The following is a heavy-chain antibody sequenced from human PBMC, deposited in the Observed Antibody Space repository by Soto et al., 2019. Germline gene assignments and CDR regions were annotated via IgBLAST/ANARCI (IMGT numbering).Heavy chain of an antibody. Sequence: EVQLVESGGGLVKPGGSLRLSCAASGFTFSNAWMSWVRQAPGKGLEWVGRIKSKTDGGTTDYAAAVKGRFTISRDDSKNTLYLQMNSLKTEDTAVHYCTTRRINYYYILGRYRYSSEYFQRWGQGTLVTASS. CDR2: IKSKTDGGTT. CDR1: GFTFSNAW. V-gene: IGHV3-15*01. CDR3: TTRRINYYYILGRYRYSSEYFQR. D-gene: IGHD3-16*02. J-gene: IGHJ1*01.